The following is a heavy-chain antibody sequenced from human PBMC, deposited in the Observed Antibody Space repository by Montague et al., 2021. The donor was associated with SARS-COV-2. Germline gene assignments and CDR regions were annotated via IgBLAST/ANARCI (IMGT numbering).Heavy chain of an antibody. V-gene: IGHV4-39*01. J-gene: IGHJ6*03. Sequence: SETLSLTCTVSGGSISSSSYYWGWIRQPPGKGLEWIGSIHYSGSTYYXPCLESRVTISVDTSKNQFSLKLNSVTAADTAVYFCSRGDFGVVIIPYYYYYMDVWGKGTTVTVSS. CDR1: GGSISSSSYY. D-gene: IGHD3-3*01. CDR2: IHYSGST. CDR3: SRGDFGVVIIPYYYYYMDV.